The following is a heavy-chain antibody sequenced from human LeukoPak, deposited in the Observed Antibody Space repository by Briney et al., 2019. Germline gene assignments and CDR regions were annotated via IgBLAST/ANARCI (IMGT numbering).Heavy chain of an antibody. CDR3: ARRVDQLGIDY. CDR1: GGSISSYY. D-gene: IGHD3-10*01. Sequence: NPSQTLSLTCTVSGGSISSYYWSWIRQPPGKGLEWIGYIYTSGSTNYNPSLKSRVTISVDTSKNQFSLKLSSVTAADTAVYYCARRVDQLGIDYWGQGTLVTVSS. CDR2: IYTSGST. J-gene: IGHJ4*02. V-gene: IGHV4-4*09.